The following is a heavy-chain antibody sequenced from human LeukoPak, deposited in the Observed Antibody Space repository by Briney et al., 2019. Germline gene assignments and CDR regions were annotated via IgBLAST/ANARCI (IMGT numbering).Heavy chain of an antibody. V-gene: IGHV3-23*01. CDR3: ARGYWYYFDY. J-gene: IGHJ4*02. CDR1: GFTDYA. D-gene: IGHD2-8*02. Sequence: GGSLRLSCVASGFTDYAMSWVRQAPGKGLEYISTFSVSDGRTYYADSVKGRFTISRDNSKYTLYLQMNSLRAEDTAVYYCARGYWYYFDYWGQGTLVTVSS. CDR2: FSVSDGRT.